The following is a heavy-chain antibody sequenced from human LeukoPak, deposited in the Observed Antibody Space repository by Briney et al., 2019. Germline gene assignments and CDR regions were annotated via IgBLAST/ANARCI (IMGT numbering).Heavy chain of an antibody. V-gene: IGHV3-53*01. D-gene: IGHD3-10*01. CDR2: IYPDGRP. Sequence: PGESLRLSCAVSGVTVSTIYMGWVRQAPGKGLDWVSVIYPDGRPYYADSVKGRFTISRDSSENTLFLQMNSLRAEDPAVYYCATLKGWYGEGCFDYWGQGTLVTVSS. J-gene: IGHJ4*02. CDR3: ATLKGWYGEGCFDY. CDR1: GVTVSTIY.